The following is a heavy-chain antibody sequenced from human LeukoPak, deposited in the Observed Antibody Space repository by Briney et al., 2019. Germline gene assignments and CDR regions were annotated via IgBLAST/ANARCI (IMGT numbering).Heavy chain of an antibody. V-gene: IGHV4-31*03. CDR3: AREINFASGTLDY. D-gene: IGHD3-10*01. J-gene: IGHJ4*02. CDR2: IYYNGNT. Sequence: SQTLSLPCTLSGRSISSGAHYCSWIRQQGGEGLEWIGSIYYNGNTYYNPSLKSRVTISIDTSKNHFSLKLNSVTAADTAVYYCAREINFASGTLDYGGQGTLVTVSS. CDR1: GRSISSGAHY.